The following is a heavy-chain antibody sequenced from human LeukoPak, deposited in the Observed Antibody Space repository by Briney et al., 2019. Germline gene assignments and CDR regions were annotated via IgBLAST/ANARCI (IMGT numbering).Heavy chain of an antibody. J-gene: IGHJ4*02. CDR1: GFIFSFYC. CDR3: VRDFRSADY. Sequence: GGSLRLSCAASGFIFSFYCMHWVRQAPGKGPMWVSRICPDGTGISYADSVKARFTTSRDNAKNTVYLQMNSLREEDTAVYYCVRDFRSADYWGQGALVTVSS. V-gene: IGHV3-74*01. CDR2: ICPDGTGI.